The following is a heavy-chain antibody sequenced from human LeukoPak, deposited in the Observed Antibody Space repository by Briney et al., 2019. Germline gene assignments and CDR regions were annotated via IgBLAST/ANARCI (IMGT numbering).Heavy chain of an antibody. CDR2: INTDGSST. CDR3: ARDSMDASY. V-gene: IGHV3-74*01. Sequence: PGGSLRLSCAVSGFTFSTYWMHWVRQAPGKGLVWVSRINTDGSSTSYADSVKGRFTISRDNAKNTVYLQMNSLRAEDTAVYYCARDSMDASYWGQGTLVTVSS. D-gene: IGHD2-2*03. CDR1: GFTFSTYW. J-gene: IGHJ4*02.